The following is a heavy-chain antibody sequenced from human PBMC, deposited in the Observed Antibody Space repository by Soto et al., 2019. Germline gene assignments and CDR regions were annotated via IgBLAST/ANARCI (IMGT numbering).Heavy chain of an antibody. CDR1: GFSFSSFA. Sequence: GGSLRLSCEASGFSFSSFAMNWVRQAPGKGLEWVSYISDDGASIYYADSLKGRFTISRDNAKNSLSLQMNNLRAEDTAVYYCSRENSLQEWLHHFDHWGLGTLVTVSS. D-gene: IGHD5-18*01. J-gene: IGHJ4*02. CDR2: ISDDGASI. CDR3: SRENSLQEWLHHFDH. V-gene: IGHV3-48*03.